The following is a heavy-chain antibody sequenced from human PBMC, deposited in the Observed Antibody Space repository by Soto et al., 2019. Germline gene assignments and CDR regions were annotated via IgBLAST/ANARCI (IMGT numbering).Heavy chain of an antibody. J-gene: IGHJ6*02. Sequence: QVQLVQSGAEVKKPGSSVKVSCKASGDTFSSYAISWVRQAPGQGLEWMGGIIPIFGTANYAQKLQGRVTITADESTSTAYMELSSLRAEDTAVYYCARVPSGGDCSGGSCLYGMDVWGQGTTVTVSS. CDR2: IIPIFGTA. D-gene: IGHD2-15*01. V-gene: IGHV1-69*01. CDR3: ARVPSGGDCSGGSCLYGMDV. CDR1: GDTFSSYA.